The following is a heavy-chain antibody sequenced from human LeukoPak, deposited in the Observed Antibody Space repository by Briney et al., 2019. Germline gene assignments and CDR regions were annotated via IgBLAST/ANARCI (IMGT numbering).Heavy chain of an antibody. CDR1: GFTFSSYS. Sequence: GGSLRLSCAASGFTFSSYSMNWVRQAPGKELEWVSSISSSSSYIYYADSVKGRFTISRDNAKNSLYLQMNSLRAEDTAVYYCARDRRGYSGYGGNWGQGTLVTVSS. D-gene: IGHD5-12*01. V-gene: IGHV3-21*01. CDR3: ARDRRGYSGYGGN. J-gene: IGHJ4*02. CDR2: ISSSSSYI.